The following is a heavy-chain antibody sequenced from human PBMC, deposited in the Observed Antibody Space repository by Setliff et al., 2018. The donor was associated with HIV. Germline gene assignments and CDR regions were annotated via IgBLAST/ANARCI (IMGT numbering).Heavy chain of an antibody. CDR2: INPNSGGT. Sequence: ASVKVSCKASGYTFNTYYIHWVRQAPGQGLEWIGRINPNSGGTNYAQRFQGRVTMTRDTSTSTAYMEMTSLRSDDTAVYYCARGWATGANSSPLDVWGEGTTVTVSS. CDR1: GYTFNTYY. J-gene: IGHJ6*04. V-gene: IGHV1-2*06. D-gene: IGHD6-6*01. CDR3: ARGWATGANSSPLDV.